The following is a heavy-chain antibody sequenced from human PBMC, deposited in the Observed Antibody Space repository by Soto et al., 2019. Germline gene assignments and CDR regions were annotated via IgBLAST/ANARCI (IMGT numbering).Heavy chain of an antibody. J-gene: IGHJ4*02. CDR3: ARATCGSASCYTFYFDF. CDR2: IYYSGIA. D-gene: IGHD2-2*01. V-gene: IGHV4-30-4*01. Sequence: ASETLSLTCTLSGGSITSGDYYWSWIRQPPGKGLEWIGYIYYSGIAYYNSSLRSRVALSLDTSKNQFSLNLSSVTAADSAVYYCARATCGSASCYTFYFDFWGQGSLVTVSS. CDR1: GGSITSGDYY.